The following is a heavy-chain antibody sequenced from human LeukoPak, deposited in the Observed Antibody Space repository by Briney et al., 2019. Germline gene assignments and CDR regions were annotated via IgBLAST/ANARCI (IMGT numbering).Heavy chain of an antibody. CDR3: ARGGTFCDY. Sequence: NPGGSLRLSCAASGFTFSDYHMSWIRQVPGKGLEWISYISSSGGTISYADSVKGRFTISRDNAKNSLYLQMNGLRAEDTAVYYCARGGTFCDYWGQGTLVTVSS. J-gene: IGHJ4*02. D-gene: IGHD2/OR15-2a*01. CDR1: GFTFSDYH. V-gene: IGHV3-11*04. CDR2: ISSSGGTI.